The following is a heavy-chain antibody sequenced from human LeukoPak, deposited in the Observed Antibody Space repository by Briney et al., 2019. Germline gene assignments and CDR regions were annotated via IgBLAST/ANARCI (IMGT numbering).Heavy chain of an antibody. CDR1: GGSISSSSYY. D-gene: IGHD2-21*02. CDR3: ARVLVVTPPGLLHFDY. J-gene: IGHJ4*02. CDR2: IYYSGST. V-gene: IGHV4-39*07. Sequence: SETLSLTCTVSGGSISSSSYYWGWLRQPPGKGLEWIGSIYYSGSTYYNPSLKSRVTISVDTSKNQFSLKLSSVTAADTAVYYCARVLVVTPPGLLHFDYWGQGTLVTVS.